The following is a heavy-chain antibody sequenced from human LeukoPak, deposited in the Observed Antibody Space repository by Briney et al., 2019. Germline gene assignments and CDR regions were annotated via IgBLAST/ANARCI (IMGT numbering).Heavy chain of an antibody. J-gene: IGHJ4*02. D-gene: IGHD3-22*01. V-gene: IGHV1-2*02. CDR3: ARVGGDYYDSSGPFDY. CDR2: MNPNSGGT. Sequence: ASVKVSCKASGYTFTSYDINWVRQATGQGLEWMGWMNPNSGGTNYAQKFQGRVTMTRDTSISTAYMELSRLRSDDTAVYYCARVGGDYYDSSGPFDYWGQGTLVTVSS. CDR1: GYTFTSYD.